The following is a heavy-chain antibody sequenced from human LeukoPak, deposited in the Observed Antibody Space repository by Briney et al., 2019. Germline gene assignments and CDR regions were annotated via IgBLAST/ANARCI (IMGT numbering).Heavy chain of an antibody. J-gene: IGHJ4*02. CDR3: TTELKVATLSDY. V-gene: IGHV3-15*01. CDR2: IKSKTDAGTT. CDR1: GFTFSNAW. D-gene: IGHD5-12*01. Sequence: GRSLRLSCEASGFTFSNAWMSWVRQAPGKELEWVGRIKSKTDAGTTDYAAPVKGRFTISRDDSKNTLYPQMNSLKTEDTAVYYCTTELKVATLSDYWGQGTLVTVSS.